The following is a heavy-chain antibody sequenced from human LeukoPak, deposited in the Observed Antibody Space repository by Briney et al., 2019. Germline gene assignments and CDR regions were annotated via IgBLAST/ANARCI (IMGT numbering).Heavy chain of an antibody. Sequence: GGSLRLSCAASGSTFSNAWMSWVRQAPGKGLEWVGRIKSKTDGGTTDYAEPVKGRFTISRDDSKNTLYLQMNSLKTEDTAVYYCTTPYSSGLIAYWGQGTLVTVSS. CDR3: TTPYSSGLIAY. V-gene: IGHV3-15*01. D-gene: IGHD6-19*01. J-gene: IGHJ4*02. CDR1: GSTFSNAW. CDR2: IKSKTDGGTT.